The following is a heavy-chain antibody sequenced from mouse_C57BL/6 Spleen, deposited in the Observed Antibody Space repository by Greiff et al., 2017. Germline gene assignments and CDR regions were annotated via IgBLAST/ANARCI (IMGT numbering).Heavy chain of an antibody. CDR3: ARSYYGNYGFDY. V-gene: IGHV1-80*01. CDR2: IYPGDGDT. J-gene: IGHJ2*01. D-gene: IGHD2-1*01. CDR1: GYAFSSYW. Sequence: QVQLQQSGAELVKPGASVKISCKASGYAFSSYWMNWVKQRPGKGLEWIGQIYPGDGDTNYNGKFKGKATLTADKSSSTAYMQLSSLTSEDSAVYFCARSYYGNYGFDYWGQGTTLTVSS.